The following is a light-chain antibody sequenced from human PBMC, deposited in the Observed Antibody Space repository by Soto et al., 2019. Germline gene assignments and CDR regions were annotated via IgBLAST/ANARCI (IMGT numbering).Light chain of an antibody. CDR3: QQLNSYPLLFT. J-gene: IGKJ3*01. CDR2: GAS. CDR1: QSVSNNY. V-gene: IGKV3-20*01. Sequence: EIVLTQSPGTLSLSPGERATLSCRASQSVSNNYLAWYQQKPGQAPRLLIYGASNRATGIPDRFSGSGSGTDFTLTISRLEPEDFATYYCQQLNSYPLLFTFGPGTKVDIK.